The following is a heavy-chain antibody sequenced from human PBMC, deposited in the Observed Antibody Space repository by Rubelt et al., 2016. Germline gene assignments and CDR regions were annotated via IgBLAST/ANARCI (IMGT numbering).Heavy chain of an antibody. CDR2: THYSGSI. CDR3: AGPSGNYGSNMWIFDL. V-gene: IGHV4-39*07. Sequence: QLQLQESGPGLVKPSETLSLTSTVSGGSISSSSYYWGWIRQPPGKGLEWIGTTHYSGSIYYNPTLKSRVTISIDTSKNQVSRDRGSVSAADSAVYYCAGPSGNYGSNMWIFDLWGQGTLVTVSS. CDR1: GGSISSSSYY. J-gene: IGHJ4*02. D-gene: IGHD3-10*01.